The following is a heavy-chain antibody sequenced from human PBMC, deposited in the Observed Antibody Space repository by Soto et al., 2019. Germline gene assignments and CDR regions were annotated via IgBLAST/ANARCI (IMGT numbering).Heavy chain of an antibody. Sequence: ASVKVSCKASGYTFTSYGISWVRQAPGQGLEWMGWISAYNGNTNYAQKLQGRVTMTTDTSTSTAYMELRSLRSAADTAVYYCARDRGGIIVLPAAGDNYYSGMDVWGQGATVTVSS. CDR3: ARDRGGIIVLPAAGDNYYSGMDV. CDR1: GYTFTSYG. D-gene: IGHD2-2*01. CDR2: ISAYNGNT. V-gene: IGHV1-18*01. J-gene: IGHJ6*02.